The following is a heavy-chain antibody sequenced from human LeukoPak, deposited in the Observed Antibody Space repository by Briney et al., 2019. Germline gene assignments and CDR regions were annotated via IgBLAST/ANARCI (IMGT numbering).Heavy chain of an antibody. CDR3: ARHGLDILDASGFDY. CDR1: GYSFTSYW. D-gene: IGHD2-21*01. V-gene: IGHV5-51*01. CDR2: IYPGDSDT. J-gene: IGHJ4*02. Sequence: GESLKISCKGSGYSFTSYWIGWVRQMPGKGLEWMGIIYPGDSDTRYSPSFQGQVTISADKSISTAYLQWSSLKALDTAMYYCARHGLDILDASGFDYWGQGTLVTVSS.